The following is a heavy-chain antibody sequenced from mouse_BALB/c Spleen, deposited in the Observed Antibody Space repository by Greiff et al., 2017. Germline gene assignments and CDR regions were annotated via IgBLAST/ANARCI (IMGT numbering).Heavy chain of an antibody. CDR1: GYSITSDYA. V-gene: IGHV3-2*02. CDR2: ISYSGST. CDR3: ARYDGYYDYAMDY. D-gene: IGHD2-3*01. Sequence: DVQLQESGPGLVKPSQSLSLTCTVTGYSITSDYAWNWIRQFPGNKLEWMGYISYSGSTSYNPSLKSRISITRNTSKNQFFLQLNSVTTEDTATYYCARYDGYYDYAMDYWGQGTSVTVSS. J-gene: IGHJ4*01.